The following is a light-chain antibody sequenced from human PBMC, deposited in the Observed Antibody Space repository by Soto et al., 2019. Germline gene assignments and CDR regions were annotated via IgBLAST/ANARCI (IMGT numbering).Light chain of an antibody. CDR1: QTISVY. V-gene: IGKV1-6*01. Sequence: IQITQSPSSLSASVGDTVIITCRASQTISVYLNWYQQIAGKAPKLLIYAASSLQSGVPSRFSGSGSGTDFTLTISSLQPEDFATYYCLQDYNYPITFGQGTRLEIK. CDR2: AAS. J-gene: IGKJ5*01. CDR3: LQDYNYPIT.